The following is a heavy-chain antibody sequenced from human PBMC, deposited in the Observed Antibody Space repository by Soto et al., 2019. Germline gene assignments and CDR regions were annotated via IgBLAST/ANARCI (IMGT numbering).Heavy chain of an antibody. CDR1: GGSFSTYY. CDR3: ARGGSNDWQVAFDI. V-gene: IGHV4-34*01. CDR2: INHSGNN. J-gene: IGHJ3*02. Sequence: SETLSLTCVVSGGSFSTYYYNWIRQSPGKGLEWIGEINHSGNNNYSPSLKSRVTMSLDTSKNQFSLKLTSVTAADTAVYYCARGGSNDWQVAFDIWGQGKMVTVSS. D-gene: IGHD3-9*01.